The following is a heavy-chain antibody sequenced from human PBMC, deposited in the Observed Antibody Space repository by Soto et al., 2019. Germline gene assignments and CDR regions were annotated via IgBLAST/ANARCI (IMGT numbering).Heavy chain of an antibody. V-gene: IGHV4-30-2*01. J-gene: IGHJ4*02. CDR1: VGSISSGGYS. CDR2: IYHSGST. Sequence: QTLCLTCAVSVGSISSGGYSWIWIRQPPGKGLEWIGYIYHSGSTYYNPSLKSRVTISVDRSKNQFSLKLSSVTAADTAVYYCARDSTARYFDYWGQGTLVTVSS. CDR3: ARDSTARYFDY. D-gene: IGHD4-4*01.